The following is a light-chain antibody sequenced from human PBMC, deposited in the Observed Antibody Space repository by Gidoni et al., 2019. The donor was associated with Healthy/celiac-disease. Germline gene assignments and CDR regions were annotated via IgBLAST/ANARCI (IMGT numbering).Light chain of an antibody. CDR2: DVS. J-gene: IGLJ2*01. CDR3: SSYSSSNSHVV. V-gene: IGLV2-14*03. Sequence: QSALTQPASVSGSPGQPITISCTGTTSDVGGYNYVSWYLHHPGTAPRLLIYDVSYRPSGVSNRFSGSKSGNTASLTISGLQAEDEADYYCSSYSSSNSHVVFGGGTKLTVL. CDR1: TSDVGGYNY.